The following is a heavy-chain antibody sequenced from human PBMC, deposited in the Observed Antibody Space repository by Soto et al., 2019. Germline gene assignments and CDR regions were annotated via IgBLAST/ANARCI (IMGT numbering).Heavy chain of an antibody. D-gene: IGHD3-10*01. Sequence: QIQLVQSGAEVKKPGASVKVSCRASGYTFTGYYLHWVRQAPGQGLEWMGWDNPISGDTNYAQKFQDRGIMTRDRSITSVHMELSRLRSDDTAVYYCAREEGFRITMDRGRWFDPWGQGTLVTVSS. CDR2: DNPISGDT. V-gene: IGHV1-2*02. CDR1: GYTFTGYY. J-gene: IGHJ5*02. CDR3: AREEGFRITMDRGRWFDP.